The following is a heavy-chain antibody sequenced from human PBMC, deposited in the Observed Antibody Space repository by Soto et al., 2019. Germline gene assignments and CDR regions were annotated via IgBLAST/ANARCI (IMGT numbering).Heavy chain of an antibody. J-gene: IGHJ4*02. Sequence: EVQLLESGGDLVQPGGSLRLSCVASGITFGNRAMSWVRQAPGEGLEWVSAITDTGGDAKYADSVRGRFAISRDNSKNTLYLEMNSLRAEDTAVYYCAKSTPSKKLWWLVRETFDYWGQGTLVTVSS. CDR2: ITDTGGDA. D-gene: IGHD6-19*01. CDR1: GITFGNRA. CDR3: AKSTPSKKLWWLVRETFDY. V-gene: IGHV3-23*01.